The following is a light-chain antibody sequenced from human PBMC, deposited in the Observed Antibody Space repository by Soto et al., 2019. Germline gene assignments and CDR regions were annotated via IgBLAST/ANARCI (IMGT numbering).Light chain of an antibody. V-gene: IGLV4-69*01. J-gene: IGLJ2*01. Sequence: QPVLTQSPSASASLGASVKLTCTLSSGHSSYAIAWHQQQPEKGPRYLMKLNSDGSHSKGDGIPDRFSGSSSGAERYLTISSLQSEDEADYYCQTWGVVFGGGTKLTVL. CDR3: QTWGVV. CDR2: LNSDGSH. CDR1: SGHSSYA.